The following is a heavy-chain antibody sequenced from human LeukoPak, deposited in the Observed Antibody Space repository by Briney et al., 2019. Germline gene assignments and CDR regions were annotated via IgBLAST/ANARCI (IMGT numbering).Heavy chain of an antibody. D-gene: IGHD3-16*01. V-gene: IGHV3-74*01. CDR1: GFTFSSYW. Sequence: PGGSLRLSCAASGFTFSSYWMHWVRQAPGKGLAWVSGINSDGDHIRYADSVKGRFTISRDNAKNTLYLQMNSVRDEDTAVYYCVREITGGFGYWGQGTLVTVSS. CDR2: INSDGDHI. CDR3: VREITGGFGY. J-gene: IGHJ4*02.